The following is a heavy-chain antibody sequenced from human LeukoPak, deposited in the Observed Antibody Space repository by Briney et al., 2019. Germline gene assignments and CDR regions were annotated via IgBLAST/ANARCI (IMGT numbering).Heavy chain of an antibody. CDR3: AKDAFRGYSYGYRVSMVWFDQ. CDR2: ISSSGSTI. CDR1: GFTFSSYE. V-gene: IGHV3-48*03. J-gene: IGHJ5*02. D-gene: IGHD5-18*01. Sequence: GGSLRLSCAASGFTFSSYEMNWVRQAPGKGLEWVSYISSSGSTIYYVDSVKGRFTISRDNSKNTLSLQMSSLRAEDTAVYFCAKDAFRGYSYGYRVSMVWFDQWGQGILVTVSS.